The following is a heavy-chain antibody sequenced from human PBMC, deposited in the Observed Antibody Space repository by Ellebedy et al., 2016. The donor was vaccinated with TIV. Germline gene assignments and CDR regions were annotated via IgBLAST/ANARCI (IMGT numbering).Heavy chain of an antibody. J-gene: IGHJ4*02. Sequence: ASVKVSCXASGYSFASYGISWVRQAPGQGLEWMGWISTYNGKTESAQKLQGRVTMTTSTSRSTAYMELRSLRSDDTAVYYCAREDSTGWFWDYWGQGTLVAVSS. D-gene: IGHD6-13*01. CDR2: ISTYNGKT. CDR1: GYSFASYG. CDR3: AREDSTGWFWDY. V-gene: IGHV1-18*01.